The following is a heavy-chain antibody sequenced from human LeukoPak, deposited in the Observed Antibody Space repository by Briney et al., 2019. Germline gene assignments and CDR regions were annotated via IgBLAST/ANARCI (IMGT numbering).Heavy chain of an antibody. CDR2: IGYRGST. V-gene: IGHV4-30-4*01. D-gene: IGHD2-8*01. J-gene: IGHJ4*02. Sequence: SETLSLTCTVSGGSISSGDYCWSWPRQPPGKGLARIGYIGYRGSTCYHQSLKSRVIISVDTSKTQFSLTLSSVPVADTAVYYCARGKLYCTNGVCYSSGGLGFDYWGQGTLGTVSS. CDR1: GGSISSGDYC. CDR3: ARGKLYCTNGVCYSSGGLGFDY.